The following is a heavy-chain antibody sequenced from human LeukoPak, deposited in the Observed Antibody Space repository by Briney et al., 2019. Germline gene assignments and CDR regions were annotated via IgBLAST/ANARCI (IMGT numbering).Heavy chain of an antibody. D-gene: IGHD3-22*01. Sequence: SETLSLTCTVSGGSISSSSYYWSWIRQPPGKGLEWIGYIYYSGDTNYNPSLKGRVTISVDTSKNQVSLKLSSVTAADTAVYYCARDPSGYFNYWGQGTLVTVSS. J-gene: IGHJ4*02. CDR2: IYYSGDT. CDR1: GGSISSSSYY. V-gene: IGHV4-61*01. CDR3: ARDPSGYFNY.